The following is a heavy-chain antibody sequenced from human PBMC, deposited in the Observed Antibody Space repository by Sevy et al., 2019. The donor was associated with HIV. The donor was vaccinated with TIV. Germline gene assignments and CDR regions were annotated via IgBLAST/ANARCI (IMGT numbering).Heavy chain of an antibody. V-gene: IGHV3-48*01. D-gene: IGHD3-10*01. J-gene: IGHJ4*02. CDR3: ARSTYYYGSGSYYPPDY. CDR1: GFTFSSYS. Sequence: GGSLRLSCAASGFTFSSYSMNWVRQAPGKGLEWVSYISSSSSTIYYADSVKGRFIISRDNAKNSLYLQMNSLRAEDTAVYYCARSTYYYGSGSYYPPDYWGQGTLVTVSS. CDR2: ISSSSSTI.